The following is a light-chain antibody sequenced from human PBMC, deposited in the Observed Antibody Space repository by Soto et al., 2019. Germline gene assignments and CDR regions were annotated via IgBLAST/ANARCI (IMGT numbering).Light chain of an antibody. J-gene: IGKJ1*01. CDR1: QTISHW. CDR3: QHYNFYWT. CDR2: KAS. Sequence: DIQMTQSPSTLPASVGDRVTITCRASQTISHWLAWYQQKPGKVPKLLISKASSLESGVPSRFSGSVSGTEFTLTISSLQPDDFATYYCQHYNFYWTFGQGTKVEIK. V-gene: IGKV1-5*03.